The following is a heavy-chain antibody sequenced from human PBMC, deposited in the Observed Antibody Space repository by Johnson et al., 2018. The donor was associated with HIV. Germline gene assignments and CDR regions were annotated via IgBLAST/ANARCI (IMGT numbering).Heavy chain of an antibody. V-gene: IGHV3-23*04. J-gene: IGHJ3*02. D-gene: IGHD6-19*01. CDR3: AKDEQWLNDAFDI. CDR2: ITGSGGST. CDR1: ALTFSSYA. Sequence: VQLVESGGGLVQPGGSLRLSCAASALTFSSYAMSWVRQAPGKGLEWVSIITGSGGSTYYADSVKGRFTISRDNSENTLYLQMNSLRAEDTAVYYCAKDEQWLNDAFDIWGQGTMVTVSS.